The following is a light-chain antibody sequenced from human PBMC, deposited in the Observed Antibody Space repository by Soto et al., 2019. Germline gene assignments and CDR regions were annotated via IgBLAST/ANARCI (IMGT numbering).Light chain of an antibody. J-gene: IGLJ1*01. CDR3: SSYTSSSTLYV. V-gene: IGLV2-14*01. CDR1: SSDVGGYNY. Sequence: QSVLTQPASVSGSPGQSITISCTGASSDVGGYNYASWYQQHPGKAPKLMIYDVSNRPSGASNRFSGSKSGNTASLTISGLQAEDEADYSCSSYTSSSTLYVFGTGTKVTVL. CDR2: DVS.